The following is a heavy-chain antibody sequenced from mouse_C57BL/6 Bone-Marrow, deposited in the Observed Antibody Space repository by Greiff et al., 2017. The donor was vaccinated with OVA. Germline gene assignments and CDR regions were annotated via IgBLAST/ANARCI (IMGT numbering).Heavy chain of an antibody. CDR2: IDPSDSYT. Sequence: QVQLKQPGAELVMPGASVKLSCKASGYTFTSYWMHWVKQRPGQGLEWIGEIDPSDSYTNYNQKFKGKSTLTVDKSYSTAYMQLSSLTSEDSAVYYCARPVYYGSSYGFAYWGQGTLVTVSA. CDR1: GYTFTSYW. V-gene: IGHV1-69*01. CDR3: ARPVYYGSSYGFAY. J-gene: IGHJ3*01. D-gene: IGHD1-1*01.